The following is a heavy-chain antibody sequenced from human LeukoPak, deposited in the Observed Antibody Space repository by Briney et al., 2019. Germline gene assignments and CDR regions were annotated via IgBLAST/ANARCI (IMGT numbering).Heavy chain of an antibody. Sequence: SETLSLTCTVSGGSISSYYWSWIRQPPGKGLEWIGYIYYSGSTNYNPSLKSRVTISVDTSKNQFSLKLSSVTAADTAVYYCARGVLDGYSSWGQGTLVTVSS. CDR2: IYYSGST. CDR1: GGSISSYY. CDR3: ARGVLDGYSS. V-gene: IGHV4-59*08. J-gene: IGHJ5*02. D-gene: IGHD5-24*01.